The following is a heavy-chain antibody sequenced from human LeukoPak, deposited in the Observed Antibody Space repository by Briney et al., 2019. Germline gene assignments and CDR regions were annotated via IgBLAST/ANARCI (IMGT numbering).Heavy chain of an antibody. J-gene: IGHJ6*03. Sequence: PSETLSLTCTVSGFSISSGYYWGWIRQPPGKGLEWIGSFYHSGSTYYNPSLESRVTISVDMSKNQFSLKLSSVTAADTAVYYCARGIVGSGAYYYYYYMDVWGKGTTVTVSS. V-gene: IGHV4-38-2*02. CDR3: ARGIVGSGAYYYYYYMDV. CDR2: FYHSGST. CDR1: GFSISSGYY. D-gene: IGHD1-26*01.